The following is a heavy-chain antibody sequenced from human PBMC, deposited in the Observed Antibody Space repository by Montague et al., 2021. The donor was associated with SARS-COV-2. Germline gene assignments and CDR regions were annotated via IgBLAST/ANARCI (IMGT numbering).Heavy chain of an antibody. CDR2: IYDSGST. Sequence: SETLSLTCTVYGGSISSSNYNWDWIREPPGKGLEWIGSIYDSGSTYYXPSLKSRVTISVDTSKNHFALKLISVTAADTAVYYCARRGRKLLPVATTIGGFDIWGQGTMVTVSS. CDR3: ARRGRKLLPVATTIGGFDI. CDR1: GGSISSSNYN. V-gene: IGHV4-39*02. D-gene: IGHD5-12*01. J-gene: IGHJ3*02.